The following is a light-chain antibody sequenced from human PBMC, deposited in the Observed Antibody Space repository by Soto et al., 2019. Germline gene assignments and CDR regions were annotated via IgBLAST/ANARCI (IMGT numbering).Light chain of an antibody. V-gene: IGLV2-14*01. Sequence: QFVLTQPASVSGSLGQSITISCTGTSSDIGVYNSVSWYQYHPGKVPRLLIFEVSDRPSGVSNRFSGSKSGNTASLTISGLQAEDEGFYYCSSYTSSTTPWVFGGGTQLTVL. CDR3: SSYTSSTTPWV. CDR1: SSDIGVYNS. J-gene: IGLJ3*02. CDR2: EVS.